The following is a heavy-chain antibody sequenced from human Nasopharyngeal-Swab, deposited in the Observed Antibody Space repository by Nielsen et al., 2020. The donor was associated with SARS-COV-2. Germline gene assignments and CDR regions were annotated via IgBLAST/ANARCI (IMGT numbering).Heavy chain of an antibody. Sequence: GESLKISCTASGFTFGDYAMSWVRQAPGKGLEWVGFIRSKAYGETTEYAASVKGRFTISRDDSKSIAYLQMNSLKTEDTAVYYCTSWGEIAAADNYYYGMDVWGQGTTVTVSS. D-gene: IGHD6-13*01. CDR2: IRSKAYGETT. CDR1: GFTFGDYA. J-gene: IGHJ6*02. V-gene: IGHV3-49*04. CDR3: TSWGEIAAADNYYYGMDV.